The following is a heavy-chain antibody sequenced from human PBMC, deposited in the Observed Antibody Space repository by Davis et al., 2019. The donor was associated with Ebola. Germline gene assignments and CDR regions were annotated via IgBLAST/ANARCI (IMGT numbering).Heavy chain of an antibody. D-gene: IGHD3-9*01. CDR3: ARVFRFDYYYYMDV. Sequence: PGGSLRLSCTVSGGSISSYYWSWIRQPAGKGLEWIGRIYTSGNTNYNPSLKSRVTMSVDTSKNQFSLKLSSVTAADTAVYYCARVFRFDYYYYMDVWGKGTTVTVSS. V-gene: IGHV4-4*07. CDR2: IYTSGNT. J-gene: IGHJ6*03. CDR1: GGSISSYY.